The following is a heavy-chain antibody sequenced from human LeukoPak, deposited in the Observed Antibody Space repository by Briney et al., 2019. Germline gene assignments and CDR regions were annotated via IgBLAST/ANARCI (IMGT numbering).Heavy chain of an antibody. CDR3: ASRIYGDYALFDY. V-gene: IGHV4-34*01. D-gene: IGHD4-17*01. CDR1: GGSFSGYY. Sequence: SETLSLTCAVYGGSFSGYYWSWIRQPPGKGLEWIGEINHSGSTNYNPSLKSRVTISVDTSKNQFSLKLSSVTAADTAVYYCASRIYGDYALFDYWGQGTLVTVSS. CDR2: INHSGST. J-gene: IGHJ4*02.